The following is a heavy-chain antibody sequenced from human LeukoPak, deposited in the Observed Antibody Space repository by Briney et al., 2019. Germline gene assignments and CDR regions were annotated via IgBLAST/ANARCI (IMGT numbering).Heavy chain of an antibody. CDR2: TYYRSKWYN. CDR1: GDSVSSNSPA. V-gene: IGHV6-1*01. CDR3: ASFSNYYGMDV. J-gene: IGHJ6*02. Sequence: SQTLSLTCAISGDSVSSNSPAWNWIRQSPSRGLEWLGRTYYRSKWYNDYAVSVKSRITINPDTSKNQFSLQLNSVTPEDAAVYYCASFSNYYGMDVWGQGTTVTVSS. D-gene: IGHD3-3*01.